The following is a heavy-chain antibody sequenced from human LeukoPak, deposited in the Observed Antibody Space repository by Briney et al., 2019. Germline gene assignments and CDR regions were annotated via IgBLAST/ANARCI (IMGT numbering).Heavy chain of an antibody. D-gene: IGHD3-22*01. V-gene: IGHV4-61*02. CDR2: IYATGST. J-gene: IGHJ2*01. CDR1: GGSISSGSYY. Sequence: PSQTLSLTCTVSGGSISSGSYYWSWIRQPAGGGLEWIGRIYATGSTNYNPSLKSRVTMSGDMSNNQLSLKLTSVTAADTAVYYCARIRRRADASGHCYEDWYFDLWGRGTLVTVSS. CDR3: ARIRRRADASGHCYEDWYFDL.